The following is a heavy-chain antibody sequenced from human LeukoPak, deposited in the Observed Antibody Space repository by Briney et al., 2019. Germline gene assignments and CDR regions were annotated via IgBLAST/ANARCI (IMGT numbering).Heavy chain of an antibody. CDR2: INHSGST. Sequence: SETLSLTCTVSGGSISSYYWSWIRQPPGKGLEWIGEINHSGSTNYNPSLKSRVTISVDTSKNQFSLKLSSVTAADTAVYYCAREFGSGCFDYWGQGTLVTVSS. V-gene: IGHV4-34*01. CDR3: AREFGSGCFDY. CDR1: GGSISSYY. D-gene: IGHD5-12*01. J-gene: IGHJ4*02.